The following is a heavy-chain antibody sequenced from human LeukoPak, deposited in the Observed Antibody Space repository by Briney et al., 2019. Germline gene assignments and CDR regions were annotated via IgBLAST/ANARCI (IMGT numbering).Heavy chain of an antibody. CDR1: GYTFTSYA. J-gene: IGHJ4*02. D-gene: IGHD6-19*01. V-gene: IGHV7-4-1*02. CDR2: VNANTGNP. CDR3: ARDRYSSGWWGRPYDY. Sequence: GASVKVSCKASGYTFTSYAMNWVRQAPGQGLEWMGWVNANTGNPTYAQGFTGRFVFSLDTSVSTAYLQISSLKAEDTAVYYCARDRYSSGWWGRPYDYWGQGTLVTVSS.